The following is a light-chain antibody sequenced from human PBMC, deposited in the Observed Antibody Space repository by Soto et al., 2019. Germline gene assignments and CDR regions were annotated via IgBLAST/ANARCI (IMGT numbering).Light chain of an antibody. V-gene: IGLV1-44*01. CDR3: AAWDDSLNVVV. CDR1: SSNIGSNA. CDR2: PNT. Sequence: QSVLTQPPSASGTPGQRVTISCSGSSSNIGSNAVNGYQHLPGTAPKLLIYPNTQWSSGVPDRFSGSKSGTSASLAISGLQSEDEADYYCAAWDDSLNVVVFGGGTKLTVL. J-gene: IGLJ2*01.